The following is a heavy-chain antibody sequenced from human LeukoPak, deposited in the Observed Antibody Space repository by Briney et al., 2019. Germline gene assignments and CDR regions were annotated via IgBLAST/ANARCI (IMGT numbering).Heavy chain of an antibody. D-gene: IGHD6-19*01. Sequence: PGGSLRLSCAASGFTFSIYAMHWVRQAPGKGLEHVSGISYNGSQTYYGNSVKDRFTISRDNAKNTLYLQVASLRVDDMAVYYCVRDRGASGWYYFDYWGQGTLVTVSA. J-gene: IGHJ4*02. CDR3: VRDRGASGWYYFDY. V-gene: IGHV3-64*01. CDR2: ISYNGSQT. CDR1: GFTFSIYA.